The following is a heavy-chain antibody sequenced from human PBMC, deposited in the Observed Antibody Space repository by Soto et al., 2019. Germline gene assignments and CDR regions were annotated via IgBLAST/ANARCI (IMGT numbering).Heavy chain of an antibody. CDR2: ISTYNGDT. D-gene: IGHD5-12*01. J-gene: IGHJ6*02. V-gene: IGHV1-18*01. Sequence: QVQLVQSGAEVKKPGASVKVSCKASGYSFTTYGIAWVRQAPGQGLEWMGWISTYNGDTDYAQNLRGRVIMTTDTSTTTADMELRSLRSDDTAVYYCASEGYRTYYYYGMDVWGQGTTVSVSS. CDR3: ASEGYRTYYYYGMDV. CDR1: GYSFTTYG.